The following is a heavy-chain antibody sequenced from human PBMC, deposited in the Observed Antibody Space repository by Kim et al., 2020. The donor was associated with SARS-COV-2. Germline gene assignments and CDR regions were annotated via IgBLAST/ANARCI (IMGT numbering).Heavy chain of an antibody. CDR2: ISAYNGNT. V-gene: IGHV1-18*01. CDR3: ARAGYYYGSGSYFSPVYYYYMDV. Sequence: ASVKVSCKPSGYTFTSYGISWVRQAPGQGLEWMGWISAYNGNTNYAQKLQGRVTMTTDTSTSTAYMELRSLRSDDTAVYYCARAGYYYGSGSYFSPVYYYYMDVWGKGTTVTVSS. D-gene: IGHD3-10*01. J-gene: IGHJ6*03. CDR1: GYTFTSYG.